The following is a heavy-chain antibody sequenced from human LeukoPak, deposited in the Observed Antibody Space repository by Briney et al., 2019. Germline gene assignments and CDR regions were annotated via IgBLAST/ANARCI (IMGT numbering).Heavy chain of an antibody. CDR3: AKNPWIVVMVYSDY. V-gene: IGHV3-23*01. CDR2: INDTGGST. J-gene: IGHJ4*02. Sequence: QPGGSLRLSCAASGFTFSSYAMSWVRQAPGKGLEWVSTINDTGGSTYYADSVKGRFTISRDNSKNTLFLQMNSLRAEDTAVYYCAKNPWIVVMVYSDYWGQGTLVTVSS. D-gene: IGHD2-8*01. CDR1: GFTFSSYA.